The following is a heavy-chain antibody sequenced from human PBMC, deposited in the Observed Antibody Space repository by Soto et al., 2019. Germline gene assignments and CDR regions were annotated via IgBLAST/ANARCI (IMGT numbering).Heavy chain of an antibody. V-gene: IGHV4-59*01. D-gene: IGHD4-17*01. CDR2: IYYSGST. CDR1: GGSISSYY. J-gene: IGHJ4*02. CDR3: ARRYGDCFDY. Sequence: PSETLCLTCTVSGGSISSYYWSWIRQPPGKGLEWIGYIYYSGSTNYNPSLKSRVTISVDTSKNQFSLKLSSVTAADTAVYYCARRYGDCFDYWGQGTLVTVS.